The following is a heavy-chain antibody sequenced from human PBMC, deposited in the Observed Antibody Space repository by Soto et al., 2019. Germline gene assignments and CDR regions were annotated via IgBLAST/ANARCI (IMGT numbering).Heavy chain of an antibody. J-gene: IGHJ5*02. CDR2: TSHDGVT. CDR3: ARNGEFTRPGCILGWFDP. Sequence: WVRQPSGKGLEWLGETSHDGVTNYNPSLEGRVTISIDKSKNQFYLDLNSVTAADTAMYYCARNGEFTRPGCILGWFDPWGPGTLVPVSS. D-gene: IGHD3-10*01. V-gene: IGHV4-4*02.